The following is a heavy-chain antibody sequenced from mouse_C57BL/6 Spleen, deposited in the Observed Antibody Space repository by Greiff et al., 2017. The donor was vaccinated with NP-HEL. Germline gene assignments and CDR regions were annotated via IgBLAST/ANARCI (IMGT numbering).Heavy chain of an antibody. Sequence: QVQLKESGPGLVAPSQSLSITCTVSGFSLTSYAISWVRQPPGKGLEWLGVIWTGGGTNYNSALKSRLSISKDNSKSQVFLKMNSLQTDDTARYYCASYYSRNLYYAMDYWGQGTSVTVSS. D-gene: IGHD2-5*01. CDR1: GFSLTSYA. CDR3: ASYYSRNLYYAMDY. V-gene: IGHV2-9-1*01. CDR2: IWTGGGT. J-gene: IGHJ4*01.